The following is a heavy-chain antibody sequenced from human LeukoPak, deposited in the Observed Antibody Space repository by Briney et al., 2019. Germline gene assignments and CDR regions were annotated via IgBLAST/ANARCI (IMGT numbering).Heavy chain of an antibody. V-gene: IGHV3-23*01. J-gene: IGHJ4*02. D-gene: IGHD3-22*01. Sequence: GGSLRLSCAVSGITLTNYGMSWVRQAPGKGLEWVAGISDSGRSTHYADSVKGRFTISRDNPKNTLYLQMNSLRAEDTAVYFCAKRGVVIRVILVGFHKEAYYFDSWGQGALVTVSS. CDR2: ISDSGRST. CDR1: GITLTNYG. CDR3: AKRGVVIRVILVGFHKEAYYFDS.